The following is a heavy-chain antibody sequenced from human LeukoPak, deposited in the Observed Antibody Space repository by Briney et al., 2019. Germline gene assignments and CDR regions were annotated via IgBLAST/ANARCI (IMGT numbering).Heavy chain of an antibody. J-gene: IGHJ4*02. D-gene: IGHD6-19*01. V-gene: IGHV3-23*01. CDR1: GFTFSSYA. CDR3: GKTTTGYSSGRNPAWPVDY. Sequence: PGWSLRLSCTASGFTFSSYAMYWVRQAPGKGLKWVSGIFGSGGSAHYADSVKGRFTISRDNSQNTVYLQMNSLRAEDTAVYYCGKTTTGYSSGRNPAWPVDYWGQGTLVTVSS. CDR2: IFGSGGSA.